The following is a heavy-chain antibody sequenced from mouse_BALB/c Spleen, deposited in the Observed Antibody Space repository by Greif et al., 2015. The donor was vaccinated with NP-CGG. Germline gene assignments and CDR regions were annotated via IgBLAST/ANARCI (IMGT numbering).Heavy chain of an antibody. D-gene: IGHD2-4*01. CDR1: GFSLTSYG. CDR3: ARHDYARDY. CDR2: IRSDGST. J-gene: IGHJ4*01. V-gene: IGHV2-6-1*01. Sequence: VQLQQSGPGLVAPSQSLSITCTISGFSLTSYGVPWVRQPPGKGLEWLEVIRSDGSTTYKSALTSTLSISKDNSKSQVFLKMNSLQTDDTAMYYCARHDYARDYWGQGTSAPVPS.